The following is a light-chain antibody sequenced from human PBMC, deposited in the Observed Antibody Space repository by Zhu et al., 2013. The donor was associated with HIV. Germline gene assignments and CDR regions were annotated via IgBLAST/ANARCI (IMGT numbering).Light chain of an antibody. Sequence: QSVLTQPPSASGTPGQRVTISCSGSSSNIGSNTVTWYQQLPGTAPKLLIYSNNQRPSGVPDRFSGSKSGTSASLAISGLQSEDEADYYCAAWDDSLSGPVFGGGTKLTVL. J-gene: IGLJ3*02. CDR2: SNN. CDR1: SSNIGSNT. CDR3: AAWDDSLSGPV. V-gene: IGLV1-44*01.